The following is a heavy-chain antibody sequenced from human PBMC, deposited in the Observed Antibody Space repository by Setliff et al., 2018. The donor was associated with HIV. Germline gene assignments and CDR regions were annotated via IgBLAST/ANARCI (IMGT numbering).Heavy chain of an antibody. CDR2: INHSGNT. V-gene: IGHV4-34*01. CDR3: VASRSWSCRLNY. CDR1: GGSFSGY. Sequence: PSETLSLTCAVYGGSFSGYWSWIRQSPGKGLEWLGEINHSGNTHYDPSLKSRLTISIDTSKKQFSLKLTSVTAADAAIYYCVASRSWSCRLNYWGQGTLVTVSS. J-gene: IGHJ4*02. D-gene: IGHD3-10*01.